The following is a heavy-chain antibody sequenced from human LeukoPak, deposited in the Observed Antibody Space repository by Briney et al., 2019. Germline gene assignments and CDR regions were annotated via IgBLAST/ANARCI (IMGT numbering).Heavy chain of an antibody. Sequence: GGSLRLSCTASGFKFDDYGMTWVRQAPGKGLEWVSDINWNGDSRGYAHSVRGRFTIYRDNSKNSLYLQMNSLRVEDTAFYYCARDRIDYWGQGTLVTVSS. CDR3: ARDRIDY. J-gene: IGHJ4*02. CDR2: INWNGDSR. V-gene: IGHV3-20*04. CDR1: GFKFDDYG.